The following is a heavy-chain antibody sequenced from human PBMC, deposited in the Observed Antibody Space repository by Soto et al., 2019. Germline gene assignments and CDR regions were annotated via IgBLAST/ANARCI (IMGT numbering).Heavy chain of an antibody. CDR3: ARDPYYDSSGYLASNGMDV. J-gene: IGHJ6*02. V-gene: IGHV3-53*04. D-gene: IGHD3-22*01. Sequence: EVQLVESGGGLVQPGGSLRLSCAASGFTVSSNYMSWVRQAPGKGLEWVSVIYSDGSTYYADSVKGRFTISRHNFKNTLYLQMNSLRAEDTAVYYCARDPYYDSSGYLASNGMDVWGQGTTVTVSS. CDR2: IYSDGST. CDR1: GFTVSSNY.